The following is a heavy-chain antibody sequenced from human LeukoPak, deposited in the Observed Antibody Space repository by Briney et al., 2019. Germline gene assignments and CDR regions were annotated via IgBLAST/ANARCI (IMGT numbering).Heavy chain of an antibody. D-gene: IGHD3-10*01. Sequence: GGSLRLSCAASGFTFSNYTMDWVRQAPGKGLEWVAVISYDGSKKYYADSVKGRFTISRDNSENTMSLQMNSLRPEDTAVYYCARDSGDYWGQGTLVTVSS. CDR3: ARDSGDY. J-gene: IGHJ4*02. CDR1: GFTFSNYT. CDR2: ISYDGSKK. V-gene: IGHV3-30-3*01.